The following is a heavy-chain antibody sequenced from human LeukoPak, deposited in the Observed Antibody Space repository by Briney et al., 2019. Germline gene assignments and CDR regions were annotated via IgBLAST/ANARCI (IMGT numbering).Heavy chain of an antibody. D-gene: IGHD6-6*01. CDR2: IGAGGTFT. CDR3: ARVISEEQFDFDY. Sequence: GGSLRLSCTASGFTFSSYAMNWVRQAPGKGLEWVSGIGAGGTFTYYADSVKGRFTISRDNSRNTLYLQMNSLRAEDTAVYCCARVISEEQFDFDYWGQGTLVTVSS. CDR1: GFTFSSYA. V-gene: IGHV3-23*01. J-gene: IGHJ4*02.